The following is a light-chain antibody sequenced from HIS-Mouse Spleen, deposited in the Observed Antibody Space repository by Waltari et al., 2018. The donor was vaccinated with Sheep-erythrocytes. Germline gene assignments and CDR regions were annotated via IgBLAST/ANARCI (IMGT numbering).Light chain of an antibody. CDR1: ALPKQY. CDR2: KDN. CDR3: CSYAGSYTLV. J-gene: IGLJ2*01. Sequence: SYELTQPPSVSMSPGQTARITCSGDALPKQYAYWYQQKPGQAPVLVIYKDNERPSGIPERFSGSKSGNTASLTISGLQAEDEVDYYCCSYAGSYTLVFGGGTKLTVL. V-gene: IGLV3-25*02.